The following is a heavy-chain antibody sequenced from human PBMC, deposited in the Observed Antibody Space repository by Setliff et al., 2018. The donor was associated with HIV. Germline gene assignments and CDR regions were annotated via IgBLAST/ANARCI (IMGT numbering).Heavy chain of an antibody. CDR3: AKGFSRIVAVISDY. Sequence: PGGSLRLSCVVSGLTFNRYWMSWVRQVPGKGLEWVSNTKYDGSESYYVDSVKGRFIASTDNAKNTLYLQMNSLRAEDTAIYYCAKGFSRIVAVISDYWGLGTLVTVSS. J-gene: IGHJ4*02. D-gene: IGHD3-22*01. CDR1: GLTFNRYW. V-gene: IGHV3-7*03. CDR2: TKYDGSES.